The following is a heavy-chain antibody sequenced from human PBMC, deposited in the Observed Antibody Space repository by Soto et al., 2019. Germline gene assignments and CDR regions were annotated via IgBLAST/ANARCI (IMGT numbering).Heavy chain of an antibody. J-gene: IGHJ5*02. Sequence: QVQLVQSGAEVKKPGSSVKVSCKASGGTFSSYTISWVRQAPGQGLEWMGRIIPILCIANYAQKFQGRVTITADKSTSTAYMELSSLRSEDTAVYYCARTSRYDLGFDNWFDPWGQGTLVTVSS. D-gene: IGHD5-12*01. CDR3: ARTSRYDLGFDNWFDP. CDR1: GGTFSSYT. CDR2: IIPILCIA. V-gene: IGHV1-69*02.